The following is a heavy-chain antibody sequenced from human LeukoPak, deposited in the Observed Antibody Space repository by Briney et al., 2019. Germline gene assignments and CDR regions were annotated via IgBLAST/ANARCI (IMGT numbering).Heavy chain of an antibody. CDR1: GFTFSTYS. V-gene: IGHV3-21*01. CDR3: DSAQYYYYCMDV. D-gene: IGHD3-10*01. J-gene: IGHJ6*03. CDR2: ISSSSSYI. Sequence: GGSLRLSCAASGFTFSTYSMNWVRQAPGKGLEWVSSISSSSSYIYYADSVKGRFTISRDNAKNSLYLQMNSLRAEGHCARVSDSAQYYYYCMDVWGKGTTVTVSS.